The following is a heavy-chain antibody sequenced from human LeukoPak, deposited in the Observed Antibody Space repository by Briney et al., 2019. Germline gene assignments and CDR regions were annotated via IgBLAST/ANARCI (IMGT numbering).Heavy chain of an antibody. V-gene: IGHV3-7*05. D-gene: IGHD2-8*01. J-gene: IGHJ4*02. CDR1: GFTFNRYW. CDR3: AKDLRIRAGVPDY. Sequence: PGGSLRLSCAASGFTFNRYWMSRVRQAPGKGLEWVAQIKSDGSEEYYADSVRGRFTISRDNAKSSLYLQMNSLRAEDTAVYYCAKDLRIRAGVPDYWGQGTLVTVSS. CDR2: IKSDGSEE.